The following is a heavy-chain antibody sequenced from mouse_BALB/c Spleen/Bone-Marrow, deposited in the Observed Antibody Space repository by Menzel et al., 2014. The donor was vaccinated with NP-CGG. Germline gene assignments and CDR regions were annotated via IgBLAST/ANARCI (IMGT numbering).Heavy chain of an antibody. Sequence: EVQLVESGGGLVQPKGSLKLSCAASGFTFXTYAMNWVRQAPGKGLEWVARIRSKSNNYATYYADSVKDRFTISRDDSQSMLYLQMNNLKTEDTAMYYCVTSTYFDVWGAGTTVTVSS. CDR1: GFTFXTYA. V-gene: IGHV10-1*02. J-gene: IGHJ1*01. D-gene: IGHD6-1*01. CDR2: IRSKSNNYAT. CDR3: VTSTYFDV.